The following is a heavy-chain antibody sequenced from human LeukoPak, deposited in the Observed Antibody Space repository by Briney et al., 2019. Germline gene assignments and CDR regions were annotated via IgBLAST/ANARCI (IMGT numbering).Heavy chain of an antibody. CDR3: ARAGRDYGTSRYYYYYMDV. CDR1: GYTFTSYG. D-gene: IGHD4-17*01. J-gene: IGHJ6*03. Sequence: ASVKVSCKASGYTFTSYGISWVRQAPGQGLEWMGWISAYDGDTKYAQNLQGRVTMTTDTSTSTAYMELRSLRSDDTALYYCARAGRDYGTSRYYYYYMDVWGKGTTVTVSS. CDR2: ISAYDGDT. V-gene: IGHV1-18*01.